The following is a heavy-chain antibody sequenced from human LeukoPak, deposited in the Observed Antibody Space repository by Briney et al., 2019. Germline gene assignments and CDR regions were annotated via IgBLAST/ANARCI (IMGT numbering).Heavy chain of an antibody. CDR3: AKVFTVEDFDY. CDR1: GFTFSSYG. Sequence: PGRSLRLSCAASGFTFSSYGIHWVRQAPGKGLEWVAVISYDGSNKYYADSVKGRFTISRDNSKNTLYLQMNSLRAEDTAVYYCAKVFTVEDFDYWGQGTLVTVSS. V-gene: IGHV3-30*18. J-gene: IGHJ4*02. D-gene: IGHD2-15*01. CDR2: ISYDGSNK.